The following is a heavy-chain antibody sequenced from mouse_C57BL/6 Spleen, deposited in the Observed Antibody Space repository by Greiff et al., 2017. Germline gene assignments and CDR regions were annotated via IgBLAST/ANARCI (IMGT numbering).Heavy chain of an antibody. J-gene: IGHJ4*01. V-gene: IGHV1-26*01. CDR2: INPNNGGT. CDR3: ARRGNWGAMDY. Sequence: VQLKESGPELVKPGASVKISCKASGYTFTDYYMNWVKQSPGKSLEWIGDINPNNGGTSYNQKFKGKATMTVDKSSSTAYMERRSLTSEDSAVYYCARRGNWGAMDYWGQGTSVTVSS. CDR1: GYTFTDYY. D-gene: IGHD4-1*01.